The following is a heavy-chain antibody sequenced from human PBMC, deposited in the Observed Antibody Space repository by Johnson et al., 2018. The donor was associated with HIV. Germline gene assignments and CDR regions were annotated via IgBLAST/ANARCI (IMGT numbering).Heavy chain of an antibody. D-gene: IGHD1-26*01. CDR3: SRWGRGELGDAFDI. CDR2: IYSGGST. Sequence: MLLVESGGALVQPGGSLRLSCEVSGFTISTFWMHWVRQAPGKGLEWVSVIYSGGSTYYADSVKGRFTISGDNSKNTLYLHMNSLRAEDTAVYYCSRWGRGELGDAFDIWGQGTMVTVSS. CDR1: GFTISTFW. V-gene: IGHV3-66*01. J-gene: IGHJ3*02.